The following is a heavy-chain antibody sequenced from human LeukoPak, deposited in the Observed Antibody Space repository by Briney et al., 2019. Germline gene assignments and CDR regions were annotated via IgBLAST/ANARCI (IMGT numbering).Heavy chain of an antibody. CDR1: GVSISSGGYY. J-gene: IGHJ5*02. CDR2: IYYSGST. CDR3: ARESPLGGYCSGGSCSGWFDP. Sequence: SETLSLTCTVSGVSISSGGYYWSWLRQHPGKGLEWTEYIYYSGSTYYNPFLKSRVTISVDTSKNQFSLKLSSVTAADTAVYYCARESPLGGYCSGGSCSGWFDPWGQGTLVTVSS. D-gene: IGHD2-15*01. V-gene: IGHV4-31*03.